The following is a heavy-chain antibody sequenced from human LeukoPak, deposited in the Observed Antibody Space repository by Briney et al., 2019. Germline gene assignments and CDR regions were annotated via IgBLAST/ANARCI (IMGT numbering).Heavy chain of an antibody. J-gene: IGHJ6*03. Sequence: PSETLSLTCTVSGGSISSSNYYWGWIRQPPGKGLEWIGSIYYSGSTYYNPSLKSRVTISVDTSKNQFSLKLSSVTAADTAVYYCARVGVHYQLLYYYYYMDVWGKGTTVTVSS. CDR3: ARVGVHYQLLYYYYYMDV. CDR2: IYYSGST. CDR1: GGSISSSNYY. V-gene: IGHV4-39*07. D-gene: IGHD2-2*01.